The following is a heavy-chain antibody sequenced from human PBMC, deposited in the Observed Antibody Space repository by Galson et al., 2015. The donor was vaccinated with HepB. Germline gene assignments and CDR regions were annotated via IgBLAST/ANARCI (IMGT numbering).Heavy chain of an antibody. D-gene: IGHD5-18*01. CDR3: AKDRGYSYGQGGVDY. CDR1: GFTFSSYA. J-gene: IGHJ4*02. Sequence: SLRLSCAASGFTFSSYAMSWVRQAPGKGLEWVSAISGSGGSTYYADSVKGRFTISRDNSKNTLYLQMNSLRAEDTAVYYCAKDRGYSYGQGGVDYWGQGTLVTVSS. CDR2: ISGSGGST. V-gene: IGHV3-23*01.